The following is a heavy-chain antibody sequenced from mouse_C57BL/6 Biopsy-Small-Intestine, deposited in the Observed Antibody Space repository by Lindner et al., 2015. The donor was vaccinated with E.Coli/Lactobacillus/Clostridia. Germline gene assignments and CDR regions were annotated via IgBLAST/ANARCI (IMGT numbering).Heavy chain of an antibody. CDR3: ARDEGITFDY. CDR1: GYTFADYH. D-gene: IGHD1-1*01. CDR2: IYPNNGGN. V-gene: IGHV1-34*01. J-gene: IGHJ2*01. Sequence: VQLQESGPELVTPGASVKMSCKASGYTFADYHIHWVKQSHGKSPEWIGYIYPNNGGNGYNQKFKGKATLTVDKSSNTAYMELRSLTSVDSAVYYCARDEGITFDYWGRGITLTVSS.